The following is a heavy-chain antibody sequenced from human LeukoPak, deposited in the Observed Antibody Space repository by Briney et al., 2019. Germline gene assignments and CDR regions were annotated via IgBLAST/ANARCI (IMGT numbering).Heavy chain of an antibody. CDR1: GGSISNYY. CDR2: IYYSGST. J-gene: IGHJ4*02. CDR3: ARDLRRDGYRYFDY. D-gene: IGHD5-24*01. Sequence: SETLSLTCTVSGGSISNYYWSWIRQPPEKGLEWIGYIYYSGSTNYNPSLKSRVTISVDTSKNQFSLKPSSVTAADTAVYYCARDLRRDGYRYFDYWGQGTLVTVSS. V-gene: IGHV4-59*01.